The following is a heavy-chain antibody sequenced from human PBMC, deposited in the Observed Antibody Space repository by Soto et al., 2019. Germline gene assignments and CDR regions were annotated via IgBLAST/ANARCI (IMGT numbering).Heavy chain of an antibody. CDR3: AKASYDFWSGYLTVNAFDI. Sequence: GGSLRLSCAASGFTFSSYAMSWVRQAPGKGLEWVSAISGSGGSTYYADSVKGRFTISRDNSKNTLYLQMNSLRAEDTAVYYCAKASYDFWSGYLTVNAFDIWGQGTMVTVSS. CDR2: ISGSGGST. J-gene: IGHJ3*02. D-gene: IGHD3-3*01. V-gene: IGHV3-23*01. CDR1: GFTFSSYA.